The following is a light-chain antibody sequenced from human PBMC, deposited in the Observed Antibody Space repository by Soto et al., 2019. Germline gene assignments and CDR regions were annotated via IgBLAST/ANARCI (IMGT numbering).Light chain of an antibody. V-gene: IGLV4-69*01. CDR3: QTWDTRMWL. CDR2: LNSDGSH. Sequence: QPVLTQSPSASASLGASVKLTCTLSSGHSSYAIAWHQQQPEKGPRYLMKLNSDGSHNKGDGIPDRFSGSSSGAERYLTISSLQSEDEADYYRQTWDTRMWLFGGGTKLTVL. CDR1: SGHSSYA. J-gene: IGLJ3*02.